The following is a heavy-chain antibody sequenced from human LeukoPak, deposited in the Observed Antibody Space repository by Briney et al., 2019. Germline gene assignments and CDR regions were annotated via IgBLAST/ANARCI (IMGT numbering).Heavy chain of an antibody. CDR3: ARDRGDVEMATDY. D-gene: IGHD5-24*01. J-gene: IGHJ4*02. V-gene: IGHV1-2*02. CDR1: GYTFTGYY. Sequence: ASVKVSCKASGYTFTGYYMHWVRQAPGQGLEWMGWINPNSGGTNYAQKFQGRVTMTRDTSISTAYVELSRLRSDDTAVYYCARDRGDVEMATDYWGQGTLVTVSS. CDR2: INPNSGGT.